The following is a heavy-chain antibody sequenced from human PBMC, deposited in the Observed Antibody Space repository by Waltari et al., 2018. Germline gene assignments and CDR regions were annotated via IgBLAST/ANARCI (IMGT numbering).Heavy chain of an antibody. CDR2: KRFDGTDK. CDR1: GFPFSSSG. D-gene: IGHD2-21*01. J-gene: IGHJ4*02. V-gene: IGHV3-30*02. CDR3: AKEGNCGGECYSDY. Sequence: QVTLLDSGVGVVQPGGSLRPSCAAAGFPFSSSGIHWVRQAPGKGLEWVAFKRFDGTDKYYTDSVKGRFTIFRDNSKNTLYLQMNSLRVEDTAMYFCAKEGNCGGECYSDYWGQGALVTVSS.